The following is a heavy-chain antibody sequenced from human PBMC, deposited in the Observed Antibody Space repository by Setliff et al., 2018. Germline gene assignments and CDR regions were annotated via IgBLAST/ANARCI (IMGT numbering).Heavy chain of an antibody. CDR1: DDSFTSSRYY. CDR2: ISYSGTP. J-gene: IGHJ6*03. CDR3: ARMAVRVASRPSSPLDYYYYMDL. D-gene: IGHD6-6*01. V-gene: IGHV4-39*01. Sequence: SETLSLTCTVSDDSFTSSRYYWGWIRQAPGSGLEWIGSISYSGTPYYNASVESRVTISIDTSRNQFSLELRSVTVADTATYYCARMAVRVASRPSSPLDYYYYMDLWGKGATVTVSS.